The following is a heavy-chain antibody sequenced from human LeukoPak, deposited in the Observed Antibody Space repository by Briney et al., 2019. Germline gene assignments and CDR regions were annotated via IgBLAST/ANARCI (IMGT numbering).Heavy chain of an antibody. Sequence: ASVKVSCKPSGYTFTSYGIIWVRQAPGQGLEWMGWISAYNDNTNYAQKLQGRVTMTTDTSTSTAYMELRSLRSDDTAVYYCARGVVAAKFDYWGQGTLVTVSS. J-gene: IGHJ4*02. CDR3: ARGVVAAKFDY. CDR2: ISAYNDNT. V-gene: IGHV1-18*01. CDR1: GYTFTSYG. D-gene: IGHD2-2*01.